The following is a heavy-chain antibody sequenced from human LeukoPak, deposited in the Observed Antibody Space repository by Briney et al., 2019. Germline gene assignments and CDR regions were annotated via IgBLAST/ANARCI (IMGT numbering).Heavy chain of an antibody. V-gene: IGHV4-59*01. CDR2: IYYSGST. Sequence: SETLSLTCTVSGGSIGSYYWTWIRQPPGKGLEWIGYIYYSGSTNYNSSLKSRVTISVDTSKNQFSLKLSSVTAADTAMYYCARGTYSGSYYYFDSWGQGTLVTVSP. D-gene: IGHD1-26*01. CDR1: GGSIGSYY. CDR3: ARGTYSGSYYYFDS. J-gene: IGHJ4*02.